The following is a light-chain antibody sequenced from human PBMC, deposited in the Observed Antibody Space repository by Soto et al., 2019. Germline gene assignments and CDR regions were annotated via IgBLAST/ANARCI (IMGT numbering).Light chain of an antibody. Sequence: IQMTQYPSTLSASVGDIVTITCLASQSISSWLAWYQQKPGKAPKLLIYDASSLESGVPSRFSGSGSGTEFTLTISSLQPDDFATYYCQQYNSYSWTFGQGTKVDI. CDR1: QSISSW. V-gene: IGKV1-5*01. J-gene: IGKJ1*01. CDR2: DAS. CDR3: QQYNSYSWT.